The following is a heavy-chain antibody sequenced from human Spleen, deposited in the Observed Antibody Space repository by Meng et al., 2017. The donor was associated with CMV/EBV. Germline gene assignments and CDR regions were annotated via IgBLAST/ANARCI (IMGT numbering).Heavy chain of an antibody. D-gene: IGHD5-12*01. Sequence: TVSTFAISCLRQAPGQGLEWMGGIIPILGIANYAQKLQGRVTITADKSTSTAYIELLSLRSEGTAVDYCARGSPPITSVMATPFDYWGQGTLVTVSS. CDR3: ARGSPPITSVMATPFDY. J-gene: IGHJ4*02. CDR2: IIPILGIA. CDR1: TVSTFA. V-gene: IGHV1-69*10.